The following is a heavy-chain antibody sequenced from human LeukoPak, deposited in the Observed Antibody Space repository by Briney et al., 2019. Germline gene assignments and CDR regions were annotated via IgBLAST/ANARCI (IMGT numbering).Heavy chain of an antibody. J-gene: IGHJ3*02. Sequence: GGSLRLSCAASGFTFSKAWMNWVRQAPGKGLEWVSAISGSGGSTYYADSVKGRFTISRDNSKNTLYLQMNSLRAEDTAVYYCAKDTGGAFDIWGQGTMVTVSS. V-gene: IGHV3-23*01. CDR3: AKDTGGAFDI. D-gene: IGHD7-27*01. CDR1: GFTFSKAW. CDR2: ISGSGGST.